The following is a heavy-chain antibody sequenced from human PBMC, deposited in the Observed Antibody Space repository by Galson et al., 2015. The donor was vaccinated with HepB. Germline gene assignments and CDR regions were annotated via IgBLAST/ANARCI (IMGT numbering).Heavy chain of an antibody. CDR3: ARPVEGWFDP. CDR1: GGPFSSYA. J-gene: IGHJ5*02. CDR2: IIPIFGTA. D-gene: IGHD6-19*01. Sequence: VKVSCKASGGPFSSYAISWVRQAPGQGLEWMGGIIPIFGTANYAQKFQGRVTITADESTSTAYMELSSLRSEDTAVYYCARPVEGWFDPWGQGTLVTVSS. V-gene: IGHV1-69*13.